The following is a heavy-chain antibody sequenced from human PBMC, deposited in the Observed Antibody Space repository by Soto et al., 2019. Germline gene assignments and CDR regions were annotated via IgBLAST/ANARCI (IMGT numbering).Heavy chain of an antibody. CDR3: AKKPSVIAYYYYGMDV. CDR2: ISGSGGST. Sequence: GGSLRLSCAASGFTFSSYAMSWVRQAPGKGLEWVSAISGSGGSTYYADSVKGRFTISRDNSKNTLYLQMNSLRAEDTAVYYGAKKPSVIAYYYYGMDVWGQGTTVTVSS. CDR1: GFTFSSYA. J-gene: IGHJ6*02. V-gene: IGHV3-23*01. D-gene: IGHD3-22*01.